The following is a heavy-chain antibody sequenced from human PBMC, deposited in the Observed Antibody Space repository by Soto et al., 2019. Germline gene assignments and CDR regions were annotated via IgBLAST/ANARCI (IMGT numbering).Heavy chain of an antibody. J-gene: IGHJ4*02. Sequence: EEQLVESGGDLVQPGGSLRLSCAASGFTVSNNYMSWVRQAPGKGLEWVSLIYSGGSTYYADPVKGRFNTSRDSSKNTLSLQMNSLRAEDTAMYYCAAYSHKGYWGQGTLVTVAS. CDR1: GFTVSNNY. D-gene: IGHD3-16*01. V-gene: IGHV3-66*01. CDR2: IYSGGST. CDR3: AAYSHKGY.